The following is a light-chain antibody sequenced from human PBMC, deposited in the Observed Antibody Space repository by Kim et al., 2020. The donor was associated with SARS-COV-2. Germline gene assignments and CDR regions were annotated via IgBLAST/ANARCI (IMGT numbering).Light chain of an antibody. CDR1: QSISSW. Sequence: SASVGDSVTITCRASQSISSWLAWYQQKPGKAPKLLIYKASSLESGVPSTFSGSGSGTEFTLTISSLQPDDFATYYCQQYNSYSGTFGQGTKLEIK. J-gene: IGKJ2*01. CDR2: KAS. V-gene: IGKV1-5*03. CDR3: QQYNSYSGT.